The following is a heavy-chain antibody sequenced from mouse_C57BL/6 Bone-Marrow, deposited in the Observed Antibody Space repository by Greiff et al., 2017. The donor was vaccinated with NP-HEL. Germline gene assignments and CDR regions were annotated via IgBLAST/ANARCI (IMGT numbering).Heavy chain of an antibody. D-gene: IGHD1-3*01. CDR1: GFTFSDFY. J-gene: IGHJ1*03. V-gene: IGHV7-1*01. CDR2: SRNKANDYTT. CDR3: ARDAWGYRYFDV. Sequence: EVKVVESGGGLVQSGRSLRLSCATSGFTFSDFYMEWVRQAPGKGLEWIAASRNKANDYTTEYSASVKGRFIVSRDTSQSILYLQMNALRAEDTAIYYCARDAWGYRYFDVWGTGTTVTVSS.